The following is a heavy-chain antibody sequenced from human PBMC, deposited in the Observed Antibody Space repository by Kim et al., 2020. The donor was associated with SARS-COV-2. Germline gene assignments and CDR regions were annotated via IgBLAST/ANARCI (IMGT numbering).Heavy chain of an antibody. D-gene: IGHD4-17*01. V-gene: IGHV3-30*18. CDR1: GFTFSSYG. Sequence: GGSLRLSCAASGFTFSSYGMHWVRQAPGKGLEWVAVISYDGSNKYYADSVKGRFTISRDNSKNTLYLQMNSLRAEDTAVYYCAKGKPYGDYASYYYYYG. J-gene: IGHJ6*01. CDR2: ISYDGSNK. CDR3: AKGKPYGDYASYYYYYG.